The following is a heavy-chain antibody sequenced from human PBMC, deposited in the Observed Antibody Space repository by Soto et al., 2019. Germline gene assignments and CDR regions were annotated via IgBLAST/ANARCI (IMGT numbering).Heavy chain of an antibody. D-gene: IGHD2-21*02. V-gene: IGHV4-59*08. CDR1: GGSISSYY. J-gene: IGHJ6*03. CDR2: IYYSGST. Sequence: PSETLSLTCTVSGGSISSYYWSWIRQPPGKGLEWIGYIYYSGSTNYNPSLKSRVTISVDTSKNQFSLKLSSVTAADTAVYYCARLGVTLTYYYYYYMDVWGKGTTVTVSS. CDR3: ARLGVTLTYYYYYYMDV.